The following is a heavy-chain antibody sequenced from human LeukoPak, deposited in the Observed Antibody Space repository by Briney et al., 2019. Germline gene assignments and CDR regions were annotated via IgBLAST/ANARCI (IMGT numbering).Heavy chain of an antibody. J-gene: IGHJ4*02. V-gene: IGHV1-46*03. CDR3: ARDLTYYYGSGSCQDGDY. Sequence: ASVKVSCKASGYTFTSYYMHWVRQAPGQGLEWMGIINPSGGSTSYAQKFQGRVTMTRDTSTSTVYMELSSLRSEDTAVYYCARDLTYYYGSGSCQDGDYWGQGTLVTVSS. D-gene: IGHD3-10*01. CDR2: INPSGGST. CDR1: GYTFTSYY.